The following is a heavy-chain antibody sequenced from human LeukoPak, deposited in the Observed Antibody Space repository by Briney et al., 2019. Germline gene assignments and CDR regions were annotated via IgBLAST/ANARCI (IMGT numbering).Heavy chain of an antibody. Sequence: ASVKVSCKASGYTFTGYYMHWVRQAPGQGLEWMGWINPNSGGTNYAQKFQGWVTMTRDTSISTAYMELSRLRSDDTAVYYCARPQLKYSGSWFGAFDIWGQGTMVTVSS. CDR3: ARPQLKYSGSWFGAFDI. CDR2: INPNSGGT. V-gene: IGHV1-2*04. D-gene: IGHD1-26*01. CDR1: GYTFTGYY. J-gene: IGHJ3*02.